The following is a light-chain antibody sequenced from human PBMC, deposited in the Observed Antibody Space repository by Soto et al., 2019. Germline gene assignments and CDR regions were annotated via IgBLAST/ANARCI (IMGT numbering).Light chain of an antibody. Sequence: QSVLTQPASVSGSPGQSITISCTGTSSDVGGYNYVSWYQQHPGKAPKLMIYEVSNRPSGVSNRFSGSKAGNTASLTISGLQAEDEVDYYCYSYTGSSTLYVFGTGTQLTVL. CDR2: EVS. CDR1: SSDVGGYNY. V-gene: IGLV2-14*01. J-gene: IGLJ1*01. CDR3: YSYTGSSTLYV.